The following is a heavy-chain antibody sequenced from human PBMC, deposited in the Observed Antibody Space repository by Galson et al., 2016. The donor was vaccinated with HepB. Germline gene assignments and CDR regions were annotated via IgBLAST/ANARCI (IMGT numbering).Heavy chain of an antibody. CDR2: ISGSGGST. CDR1: GSTFSSYA. V-gene: IGHV3-23*01. CDR3: AKGYGIFDY. J-gene: IGHJ4*02. Sequence: SLRLSCAASGSTFSSYAMTWVRQAPGKGLEWVSGISGSGGSTYYADSVKGRFTISRDNSKNTLYLQINILRAEDTAVFYCAKGYGIFDYWGQGTLSPSPQ. D-gene: IGHD1-1*01.